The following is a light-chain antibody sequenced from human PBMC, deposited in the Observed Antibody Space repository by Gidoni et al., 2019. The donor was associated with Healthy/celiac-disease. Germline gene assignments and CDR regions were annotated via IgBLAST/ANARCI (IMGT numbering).Light chain of an antibody. V-gene: IGKV1-6*01. CDR2: AAS. CDR1: QGIRND. Sequence: AIQMTQSPSSLSASVGDRVTITCRASQGIRNDLGWYQQKPGKAPKLLNYAASSLQSGVPSRFSGSGSGADFTLTISCLQPEDFATYYCLQDYNYPWTFGQGTKVEIK. CDR3: LQDYNYPWT. J-gene: IGKJ1*01.